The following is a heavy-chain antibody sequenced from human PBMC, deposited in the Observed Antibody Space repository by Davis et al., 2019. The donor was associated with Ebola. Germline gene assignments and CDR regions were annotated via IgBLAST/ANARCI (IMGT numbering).Heavy chain of an antibody. CDR1: GASISSYY. CDR2: IYYSGST. Sequence: SETLSLTCTVSGASISSYYWTWMRQPPGKGLEWIGYIYYSGSTTYNPSLRSRVTISVDTSKTQFSLKVSSVTAADTAVYYCARADGDYVHFDYWGQGILVTVSS. V-gene: IGHV4-59*01. CDR3: ARADGDYVHFDY. D-gene: IGHD4-17*01. J-gene: IGHJ4*02.